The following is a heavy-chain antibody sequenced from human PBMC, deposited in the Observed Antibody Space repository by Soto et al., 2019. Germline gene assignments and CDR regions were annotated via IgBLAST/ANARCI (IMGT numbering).Heavy chain of an antibody. V-gene: IGHV4-34*01. CDR1: GGSFSGYY. J-gene: IGHJ6*02. Sequence: SETMSLTCAVYGGSFSGYYWSWIRQPPGKGLEWIGEINHSGSTNYNPSLKSRVTISVDTSKNQFSLKLSSVTAADTAVYYCARDYSYYYYYGMDVWGQGTTVTVSS. CDR3: ARDYSYYYYYGMDV. CDR2: INHSGST. D-gene: IGHD4-4*01.